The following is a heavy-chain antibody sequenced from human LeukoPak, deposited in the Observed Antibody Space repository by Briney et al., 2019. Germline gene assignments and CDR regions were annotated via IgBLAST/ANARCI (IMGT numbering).Heavy chain of an antibody. CDR3: VRRASYYDGLDY. J-gene: IGHJ4*02. CDR2: IYPDDFDT. D-gene: IGHD3-22*01. CDR1: GYSFTSYW. Sequence: PGESLKISCKGSGYSFTSYWIGWVRQMPGKGLEWMGLIYPDDFDTTYSPSFQGQVSISADKSISTAYLQWSSLKTSDTAMYYCVRRASYYDGLDYWGQGTLVTVSS. V-gene: IGHV5-51*01.